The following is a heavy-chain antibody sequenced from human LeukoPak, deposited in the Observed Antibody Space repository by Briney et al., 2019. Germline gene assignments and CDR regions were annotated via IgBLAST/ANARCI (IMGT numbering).Heavy chain of an antibody. CDR2: INPNSGGT. CDR1: GYTLTGYY. J-gene: IGHJ5*02. V-gene: IGHV1-2*02. Sequence: ASVKVSCKASGYTLTGYYMHWVRQAPGQGLEWMGWINPNSGGTNYAQKFQGRVTMTRDTSISTAYMELRSLRSDDTAVYYCARQWELLPWFDPWGQGTLVTVSS. CDR3: ARQWELLPWFDP. D-gene: IGHD1-26*01.